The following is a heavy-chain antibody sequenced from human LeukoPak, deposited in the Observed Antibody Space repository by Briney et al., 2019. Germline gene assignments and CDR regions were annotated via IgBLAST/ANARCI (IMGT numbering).Heavy chain of an antibody. V-gene: IGHV4-4*07. CDR3: ARDLFRDNWNDVGWFDP. D-gene: IGHD1-1*01. J-gene: IGHJ5*02. CDR2: IYTSGST. Sequence: SETLSLTCTVSGGSISFYYWSWIRQPAGKGLEWIGRIYTSGSTNYNPSLKSRVTMSVDTSKNQFSLKLSSVTAADTAVYYCARDLFRDNWNDVGWFDPWGQGTLVTVSS. CDR1: GGSISFYY.